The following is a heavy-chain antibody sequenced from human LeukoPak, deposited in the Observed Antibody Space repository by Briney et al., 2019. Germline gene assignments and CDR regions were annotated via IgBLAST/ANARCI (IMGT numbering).Heavy chain of an antibody. J-gene: IGHJ4*02. CDR3: AKRSSTSSGFFDY. CDR1: GFTFSSYA. CDR2: ISGSGDGT. Sequence: GGSLRLSCAASGFTFSSYAMSWVRQAPGKGLEWVSAISGSGDGTYYADSVKGRFTISRDDSKNTLFLQMNSLRAEDTAVYFCAKRSSTSSGFFDYWGQGALVSVSS. D-gene: IGHD6-6*01. V-gene: IGHV3-23*01.